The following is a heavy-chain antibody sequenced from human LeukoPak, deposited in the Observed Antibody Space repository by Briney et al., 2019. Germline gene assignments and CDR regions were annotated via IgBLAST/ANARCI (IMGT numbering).Heavy chain of an antibody. CDR2: ISGSGGST. CDR3: AKGDSYDYVWGDLDY. V-gene: IGHV3-23*01. D-gene: IGHD3-16*01. J-gene: IGHJ4*02. Sequence: GGSLRLSCAASGFTFSSYAMSWVRQAPGKGLEWVSAISGSGGSTYYADSVKGRFTISRDNSKNTLYLQMNSLRAEDTAVYYCAKGDSYDYVWGDLDYWGQGTLVTVSS. CDR1: GFTFSSYA.